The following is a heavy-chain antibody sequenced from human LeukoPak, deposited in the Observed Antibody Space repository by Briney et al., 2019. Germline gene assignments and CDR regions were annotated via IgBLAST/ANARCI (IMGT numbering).Heavy chain of an antibody. Sequence: PGGSLRLSCAASGFTFSSYWMSWVRQAPGKGLEWVANIKQDGSEKYYVDSVKGRFTTSRDNAKNSLYLQMNSLRAEDTAVYYCARDRIVATIDYWGQGTLVTVSS. V-gene: IGHV3-7*01. J-gene: IGHJ4*02. CDR2: IKQDGSEK. D-gene: IGHD5-12*01. CDR1: GFTFSSYW. CDR3: ARDRIVATIDY.